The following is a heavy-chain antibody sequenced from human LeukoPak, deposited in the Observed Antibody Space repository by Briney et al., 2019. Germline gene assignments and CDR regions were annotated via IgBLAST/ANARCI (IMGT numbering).Heavy chain of an antibody. CDR3: ARVLHAPCLIVS. V-gene: IGHV4-38-2*02. Sequence: PSETRSLTCTLSDSSITSTYYWAWFRLPPGYGREWNATVFRLQTVRTFYNPALERRVTMSLDPYENQFSLNLNSVTAADTALYFCARVLHAPCLIVSWGQGTLVTVSS. CDR2: VFRLQTVRT. J-gene: IGHJ4*02. CDR1: DSSITSTYY. D-gene: IGHD2-8*01.